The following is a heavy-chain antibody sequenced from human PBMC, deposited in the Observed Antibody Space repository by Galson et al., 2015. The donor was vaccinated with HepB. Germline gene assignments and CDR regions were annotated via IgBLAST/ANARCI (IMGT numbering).Heavy chain of an antibody. CDR3: ARDRADDFWSGYTFDY. V-gene: IGHV3-48*01. Sequence: SLRLSCAASGFTFSSYSMHWVRQAPGRGLEWVSYISSSGTTIYYADSVRGRFTLSRDNAKDSLYLQMNSLRAEDTAVYYCARDRADDFWSGYTFDYWGQGTLVTVSS. D-gene: IGHD3-3*01. CDR2: ISSSGTTI. CDR1: GFTFSSYS. J-gene: IGHJ4*02.